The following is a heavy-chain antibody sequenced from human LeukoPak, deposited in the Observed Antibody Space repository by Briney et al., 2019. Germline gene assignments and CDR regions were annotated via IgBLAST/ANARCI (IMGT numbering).Heavy chain of an antibody. J-gene: IGHJ4*02. CDR2: IYTSGST. CDR1: GGSISSYY. CDR3: ARSVIYYDFWSGSASPYFDY. D-gene: IGHD3-3*01. Sequence: SETLSLTCTVSGGSISSYYWSWIRQPPGKGLEWIGYIYTSGSTNYNPSLKSRVTISVDTSKNQFSLKLSSVTAADTAVYYCARSVIYYDFWSGSASPYFDYWGQGTLVTVSS. V-gene: IGHV4-4*09.